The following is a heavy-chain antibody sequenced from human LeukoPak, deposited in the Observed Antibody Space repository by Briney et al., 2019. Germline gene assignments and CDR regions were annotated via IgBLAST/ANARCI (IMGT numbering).Heavy chain of an antibody. J-gene: IGHJ5*02. V-gene: IGHV1-18*01. Sequence: ASVKVSCKASGYTFTCYCISWVRQAPGQGLEWMGWISAYNGNTNYAQKLQGRVTMTTDTSTSTAYMELRSLRSDDTAVYYCARDSKREYGSGSFNWFDPWGQGTLVTVSS. CDR2: ISAYNGNT. CDR3: ARDSKREYGSGSFNWFDP. D-gene: IGHD3-10*01. CDR1: GYTFTCYC.